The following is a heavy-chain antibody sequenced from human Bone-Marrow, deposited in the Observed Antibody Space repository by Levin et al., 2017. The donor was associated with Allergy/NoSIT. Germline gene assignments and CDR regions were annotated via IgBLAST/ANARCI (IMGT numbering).Heavy chain of an antibody. D-gene: IGHD3-10*01. CDR2: ISISGTTT. J-gene: IGHJ4*01. V-gene: IGHV3-11*01. Sequence: AGGSLRLSCAASGFNFYKYYMTWIPQAPGKGLEWVSYISISGTTTNYADSVKGRFTISRDNANLYLQMDSLTTEDTAVYYCARDQGHYCLDFWGRGTLVTVSS. CDR3: ARDQGHYCLDF. CDR1: GFNFYKYY.